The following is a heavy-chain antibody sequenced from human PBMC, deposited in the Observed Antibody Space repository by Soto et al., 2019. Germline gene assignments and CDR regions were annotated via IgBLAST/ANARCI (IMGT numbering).Heavy chain of an antibody. V-gene: IGHV3-48*01. J-gene: IGHJ3*02. Sequence: GGSLRLSCAASGFTFSSYSMNWVRQAPGKGLEWVSYISSSSSTIYYADSVKGRFTISRDNAKNSLYLQMNSLRAEDTAVYYCARVGRSYYDIXTGSNDAFDIWGQGTMVT. D-gene: IGHD3-9*01. CDR1: GFTFSSYS. CDR2: ISSSSSTI. CDR3: ARVGRSYYDIXTGSNDAFDI.